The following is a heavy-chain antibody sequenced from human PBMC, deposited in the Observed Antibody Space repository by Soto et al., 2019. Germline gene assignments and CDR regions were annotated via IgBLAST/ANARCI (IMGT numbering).Heavy chain of an antibody. CDR2: ISGSGGSR. J-gene: IGHJ4*02. Sequence: VGSLRLSCAASGFTFSSYAMSWVRQAPGKGLEWVSAISGSGGSRYYADSVKGRFTISRDNSKNTLYLQMNSLRAEDTGVYYWAKDGYDSCGLDFDHWGQGTLVTVST. CDR1: GFTFSSYA. V-gene: IGHV3-23*01. D-gene: IGHD3-22*01. CDR3: AKDGYDSCGLDFDH.